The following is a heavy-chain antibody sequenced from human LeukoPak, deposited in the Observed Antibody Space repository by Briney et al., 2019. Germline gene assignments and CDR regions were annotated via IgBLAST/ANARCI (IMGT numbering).Heavy chain of an antibody. J-gene: IGHJ5*02. Sequence: PSETLSLTCTVSGGSISSSSYYWGWIRQPPGKGLEWIGSIYYSGSTYYNPSLKSRVTISVDTSKNQFSLKLSSVTAADTAVYYCARGSAVLDPWGQGTLVTVSS. V-gene: IGHV4-39*01. CDR3: ARGSAVLDP. D-gene: IGHD2-15*01. CDR2: IYYSGST. CDR1: GGSISSSSYY.